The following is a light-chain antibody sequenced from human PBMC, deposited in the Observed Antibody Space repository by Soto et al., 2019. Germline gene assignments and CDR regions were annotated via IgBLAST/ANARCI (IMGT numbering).Light chain of an antibody. CDR2: SAS. V-gene: IGKV3-20*01. Sequence: EIVLTQSPGTLSLSPGERATLSCRASQSVTRNYLAWYQQKPGQAPRLLIYSASYRATGIPDRFSGSGSGTDFTLTIDRLEPEDFAVYFCHQHGNSPWTFGQGTKVDI. CDR1: QSVTRNY. CDR3: HQHGNSPWT. J-gene: IGKJ1*01.